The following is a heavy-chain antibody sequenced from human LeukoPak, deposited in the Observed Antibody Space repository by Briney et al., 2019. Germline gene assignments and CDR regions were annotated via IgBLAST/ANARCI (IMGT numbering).Heavy chain of an antibody. D-gene: IGHD1-7*01. V-gene: IGHV3-15*04. Sequence: GGSLRLSCAASGSTFNKFAMSWVRQVPGKGLEWVGQIVSKIDGGTTDYAAPVKGRFTISRDDSESMLYLQMNSLKIEDTAVYYCTTDEDWNYARKDVWGQGATVIVSS. CDR1: GSTFNKFA. CDR2: IVSKIDGGTT. J-gene: IGHJ6*02. CDR3: TTDEDWNYARKDV.